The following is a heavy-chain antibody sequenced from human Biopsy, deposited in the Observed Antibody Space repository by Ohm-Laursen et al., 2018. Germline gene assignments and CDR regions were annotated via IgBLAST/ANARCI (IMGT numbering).Heavy chain of an antibody. J-gene: IGHJ6*02. CDR2: INPNSGNA. D-gene: IGHD3-9*01. CDR3: ARVPAYPSIDGYYGLDL. CDR1: GYTFAGYY. Sequence: VSSVKVSCKASGYTFAGYYLHWVRQAPGHGLEWMGWINPNSGNANYAQSFQGRLTVTRDTSISTAYMELTSLTFDDTAIYYCARVPAYPSIDGYYGLDLWGQGTTVIVPS. V-gene: IGHV1-2*02.